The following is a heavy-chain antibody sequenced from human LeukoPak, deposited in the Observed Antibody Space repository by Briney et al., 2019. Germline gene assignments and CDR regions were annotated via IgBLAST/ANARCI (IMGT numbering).Heavy chain of an antibody. CDR1: GGTFSSYA. CDR3: ATDPRGAGY. D-gene: IGHD5-12*01. Sequence: GASVKVSCKASGGTFSSYAISWVRQAPGQGLEWMGRIIPIFGTANYAQKFQGRVTMTEDTSTDTAYMELSSLRSEDTAVYYCATDPRGAGYWGQGTLVTVSS. J-gene: IGHJ4*02. V-gene: IGHV1-69*06. CDR2: IIPIFGTA.